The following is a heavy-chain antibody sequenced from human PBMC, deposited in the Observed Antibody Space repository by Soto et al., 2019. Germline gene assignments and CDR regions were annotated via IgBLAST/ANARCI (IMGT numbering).Heavy chain of an antibody. CDR1: GGSISSSSYY. Sequence: SETLSLTCTVSGGSISSSSYYWGWIRQPPGKGLEWIGSIYYSGSTYYNPSLKSRVTISVDTSKNQFSLKLSSVTAADTAVYYCARHQSIAASFYNWYFDLWGRGTLVTVSS. CDR2: IYYSGST. CDR3: ARHQSIAASFYNWYFDL. D-gene: IGHD6-6*01. V-gene: IGHV4-39*01. J-gene: IGHJ2*01.